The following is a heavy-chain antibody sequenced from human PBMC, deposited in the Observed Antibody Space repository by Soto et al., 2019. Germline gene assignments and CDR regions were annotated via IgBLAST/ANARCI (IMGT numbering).Heavy chain of an antibody. CDR3: AKDQQQLASYYYYFGMDV. J-gene: IGHJ6*02. CDR1: VFTFSSYG. D-gene: IGHD6-13*01. Sequence: GGPLRLSCAASVFTFSSYGMHWVRQAPGKGLEWVAVISYDGSNKYYADSVRGRFTISRANSKNTLYLQMNSLRAEDTAVYYCAKDQQQLASYYYYFGMDVWGQGTTVTVS. CDR2: ISYDGSNK. V-gene: IGHV3-30*18.